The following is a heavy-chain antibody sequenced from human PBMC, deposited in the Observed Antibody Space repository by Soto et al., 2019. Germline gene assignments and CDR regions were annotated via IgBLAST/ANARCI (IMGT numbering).Heavy chain of an antibody. CDR2: ISGSGGST. CDR3: AKVQAGNPLAYIVVVVAATHAFDI. Sequence: SLRLSCAASGFTFSSYAMSWVRQAPGKGLEWVSAISGSGGSTYYADSVKGRFTISRDNSKNTLYLQMNSLRAEDTAVYYCAKVQAGNPLAYIVVVVAATHAFDIWGQGTMVTVSS. D-gene: IGHD2-15*01. J-gene: IGHJ3*02. CDR1: GFTFSSYA. V-gene: IGHV3-23*01.